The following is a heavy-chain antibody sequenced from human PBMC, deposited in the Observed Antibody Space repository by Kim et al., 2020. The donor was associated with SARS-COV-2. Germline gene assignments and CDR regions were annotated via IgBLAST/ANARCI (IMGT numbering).Heavy chain of an antibody. CDR3: TTDYYDSSGYHGLGY. D-gene: IGHD3-22*01. J-gene: IGHJ4*02. CDR1: GFTFSNAW. Sequence: GGSLRLSCAASGFTFSNAWMSWVRQAPGKGLEWVGRIKSKTDGGTTDYAAPVKGRFTISRDDSKNTLYLQMNSLKTEDTAVYYCTTDYYDSSGYHGLGYWGQGTLVTVSS. V-gene: IGHV3-15*01. CDR2: IKSKTDGGTT.